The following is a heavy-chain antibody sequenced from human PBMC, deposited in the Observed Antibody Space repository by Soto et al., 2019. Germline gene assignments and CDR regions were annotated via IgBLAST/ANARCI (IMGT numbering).Heavy chain of an antibody. CDR2: TSNDGKKV. V-gene: IGHV3-30*18. Sequence: QVQLVESGGGVVQPGRSLRVSCEVSGFSLSSYAIHWVRQAPGKGLEWVAVTSNDGKKVSYAETVKGRFTVSRDNPKNTVALQRNSLRSGDTAVYFCSKAGEVFGLVILAYLDSWGQGSLVIVSS. CDR1: GFSLSSYA. CDR3: SKAGEVFGLVILAYLDS. J-gene: IGHJ4*02. D-gene: IGHD2-21*01.